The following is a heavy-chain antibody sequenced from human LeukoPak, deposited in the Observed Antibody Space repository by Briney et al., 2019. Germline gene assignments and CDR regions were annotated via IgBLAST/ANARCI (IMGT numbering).Heavy chain of an antibody. Sequence: SETLSLTCTVSADSISSYYWTWIRQPPGKGLEWIGFIYHSGSTNYHPSLKCRVTISVDTSKNQFSLKLSSVTAADTAVYYCARQDRRAYYYGSGRGAGSFDYWGQGTLVTVSS. D-gene: IGHD3-10*01. CDR1: ADSISSYY. J-gene: IGHJ4*02. CDR3: ARQDRRAYYYGSGRGAGSFDY. V-gene: IGHV4-59*08. CDR2: IYHSGST.